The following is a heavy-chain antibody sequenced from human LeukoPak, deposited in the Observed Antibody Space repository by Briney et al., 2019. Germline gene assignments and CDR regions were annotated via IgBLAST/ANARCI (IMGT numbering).Heavy chain of an antibody. CDR3: ARGRYCSGGSCYYFDY. V-gene: IGHV4-59*01. CDR2: IYYSGST. CDR1: GGSISSYY. D-gene: IGHD2-15*01. J-gene: IGHJ4*02. Sequence: SETLSLTCTVSGGSISSYYWSWIRQPPGKGLEWIGYIYYSGSTNYNPSLKSRVTISVDTSKNQFSLKLSSVTAADTAVYYYARGRYCSGGSCYYFDYWGQGTLVTVSS.